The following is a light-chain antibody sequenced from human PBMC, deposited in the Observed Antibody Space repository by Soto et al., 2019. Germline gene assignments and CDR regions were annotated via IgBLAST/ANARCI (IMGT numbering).Light chain of an antibody. CDR1: SSDVGGYNY. V-gene: IGLV2-14*01. CDR2: DVS. Sequence: QSVLTQPASVSGSPGQSITISCTGTSSDVGGYNYVSWYQQHPGKAPKLMIYDVSNRPSGVSNRFSGSKSGNTASLTISGLQAEEEADYYCISYTSSSTLVFGGGTKLTVL. J-gene: IGLJ2*01. CDR3: ISYTSSSTLV.